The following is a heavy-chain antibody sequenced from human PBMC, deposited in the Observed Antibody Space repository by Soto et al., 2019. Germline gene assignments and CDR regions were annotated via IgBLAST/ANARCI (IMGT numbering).Heavy chain of an antibody. J-gene: IGHJ4*02. D-gene: IGHD3-3*01. CDR1: GRTFRSYA. CDR3: AKGRKPDHDDGLCAFDS. CDR2: ISGGGAGT. Sequence: LRLSCVVSGRTFRSYAMSWVRQAPGKGLEWVSGISGGGAGTYYADSVKGRFTISRDPSTTTLFLDMYSLGAEDTAIYYCAKGRKPDHDDGLCAFDSWGQGVLVTVSS. V-gene: IGHV3-23*01.